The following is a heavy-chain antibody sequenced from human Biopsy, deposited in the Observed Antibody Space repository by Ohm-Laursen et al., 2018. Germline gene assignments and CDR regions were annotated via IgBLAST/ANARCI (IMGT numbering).Heavy chain of an antibody. CDR1: GGSISGYY. CDR3: VRLNRRGNIIFFDY. J-gene: IGHJ4*02. Sequence: SDTLSLTCSVSGGSISGYYWTWIQQSPGKGLEWIGYIYYHNGRSSYNPSLKSRVTMSVDTSKSQFSLTLTSVTAADTAVYYCVRLNRRGNIIFFDYWGRGTLVTVSS. V-gene: IGHV4-59*08. D-gene: IGHD3/OR15-3a*01. CDR2: IYYHNGRS.